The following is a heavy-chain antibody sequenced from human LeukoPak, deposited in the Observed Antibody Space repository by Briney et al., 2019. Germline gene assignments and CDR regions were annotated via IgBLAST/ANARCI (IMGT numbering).Heavy chain of an antibody. Sequence: GASLRLSCAASGFTFGTYWMNWVRQAPGKGLEWVANIKADGNEKYYVDSVKGRFTISRDNAKNSLYLQMNSLRAEDTAIYYCARDAFFWAFDYWGQGTLVTVSS. CDR1: GFTFGTYW. D-gene: IGHD3-3*01. J-gene: IGHJ4*02. CDR3: ARDAFFWAFDY. CDR2: IKADGNEK. V-gene: IGHV3-7*03.